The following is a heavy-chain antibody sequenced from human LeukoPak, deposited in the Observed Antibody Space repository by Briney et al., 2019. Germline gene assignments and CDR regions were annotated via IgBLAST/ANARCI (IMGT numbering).Heavy chain of an antibody. CDR2: ISSSSSYI. V-gene: IGHV3-21*01. CDR3: ASEPGGKGFGY. CDR1: GFTFSSYS. D-gene: IGHD4-23*01. Sequence: GGSLRLSCAASGFTFSSYSMNWVRQAPGKGLEWVSSISSSSSYIYYADLVKGRFTISRDNTKNSLYLQMNSLRAEDTAVYYCASEPGGKGFGYWGQGTLVTVSS. J-gene: IGHJ4*02.